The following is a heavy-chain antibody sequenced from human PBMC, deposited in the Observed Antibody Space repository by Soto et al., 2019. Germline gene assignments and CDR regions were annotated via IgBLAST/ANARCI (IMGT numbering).Heavy chain of an antibody. J-gene: IGHJ3*02. CDR1: GFTFSSYA. V-gene: IGHV3-30-3*01. Sequence: QVQLVESGGGVVQPGRSLRLSCAASGFTFSSYAMHWVRQAPGKGLEWVAVISYDGSNKYYADSVKGRFTISRDNSKNTRYLQMNSLRAEDTAVYYCARVGTYYYPAFDIWGQGTMVTVSS. D-gene: IGHD3-10*01. CDR2: ISYDGSNK. CDR3: ARVGTYYYPAFDI.